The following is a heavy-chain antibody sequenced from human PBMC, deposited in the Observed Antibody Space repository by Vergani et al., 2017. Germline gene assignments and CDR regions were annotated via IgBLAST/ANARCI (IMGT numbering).Heavy chain of an antibody. CDR1: GFTVSSNY. CDR2: ISGSGGST. V-gene: IGHV3-66*01. J-gene: IGHJ2*01. Sequence: EVQLVESGGGLVQPGGSLRLSCAASGFTVSSNYMSWVRQAPGKGLEWVSVISGSGGSTYYADSVKGRFTISRDNSKNTLYLQMNSLRAEDTAVYYCARDWDGAYHLWGRGTLVTVSS. D-gene: IGHD5-24*01. CDR3: ARDWDGAYHL.